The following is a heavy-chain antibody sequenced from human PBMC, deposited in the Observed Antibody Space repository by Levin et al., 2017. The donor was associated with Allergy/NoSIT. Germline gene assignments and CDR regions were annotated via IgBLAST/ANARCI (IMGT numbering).Heavy chain of an antibody. D-gene: IGHD3-3*01. J-gene: IGHJ6*02. V-gene: IGHV3-21*01. Sequence: GESLKISCAASGFKFRSYSLHWVRQAPGKGLEWVSSISASSSYTDYAESVMGRFTISRDNAKNSLFLQMNSLRAEDTALYYCARAQATDITIFGVVMDVWGQGTTVTVSS. CDR2: ISASSSYT. CDR1: GFKFRSYS. CDR3: ARAQATDITIFGVVMDV.